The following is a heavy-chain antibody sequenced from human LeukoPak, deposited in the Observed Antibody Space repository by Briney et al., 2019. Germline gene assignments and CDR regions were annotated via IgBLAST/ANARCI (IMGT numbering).Heavy chain of an antibody. CDR1: GYSISSNYH. J-gene: IGHJ4*02. Sequence: SETLSLTCTVSGYSISSNYHWGWIRQPPGKGLEWIATIYHSGSTYYNPSLKSRVTISVDTSKNQFSLKLSSVTAADTAVYYCARGSIGDYFDYWGQGTLVTVSS. CDR2: IYHSGST. CDR3: ARGSIGDYFDY. D-gene: IGHD2/OR15-2a*01. V-gene: IGHV4-38-2*02.